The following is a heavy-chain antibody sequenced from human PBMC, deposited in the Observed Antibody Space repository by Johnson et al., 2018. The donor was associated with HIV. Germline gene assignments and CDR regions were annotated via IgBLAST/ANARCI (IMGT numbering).Heavy chain of an antibody. CDR2: ISYDGIKT. J-gene: IGHJ3*01. CDR1: GFTFSSYG. Sequence: QVQLVESGGGVVQPGRSLRLSCAASGFTFSSYGMHWVRQAPGKGLEWVAVISYDGIKTYYVDSVKARFTISRDDARNTLYLQMNSLRVEDTAPYYCARATYYYDPSGYLTRPRAFDVWGQGTMVTVSS. V-gene: IGHV3-30*03. D-gene: IGHD3-22*01. CDR3: ARATYYYDPSGYLTRPRAFDV.